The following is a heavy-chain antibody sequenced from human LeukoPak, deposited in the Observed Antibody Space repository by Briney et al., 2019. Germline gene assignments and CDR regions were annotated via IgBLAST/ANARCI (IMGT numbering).Heavy chain of an antibody. CDR1: GGSLNN. CDR3: ARGRISNWGFEGTLFDA. CDR2: TTHSGGT. D-gene: IGHD7-27*01. J-gene: IGHJ4*02. Sequence: SETLSLTCTVSGGSLNNWSWIRQPPGKGLEWIGFTTHSGGTDFDSSLGGRVTISVDTSKNQFSLRLTSMTAADTAVYFCARGRISNWGFEGTLFDAWGQGVLVTVSS. V-gene: IGHV4-59*01.